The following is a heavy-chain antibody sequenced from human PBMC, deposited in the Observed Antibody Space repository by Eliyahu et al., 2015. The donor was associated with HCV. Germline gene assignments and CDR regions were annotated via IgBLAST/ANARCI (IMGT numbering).Heavy chain of an antibody. CDR1: GXXFGXXA. D-gene: IGHD3-3*01. CDR3: IRDRGGSGYYGPFDY. V-gene: IGHV3-49*04. Sequence: EVQLVESGGGLVXPGRSLRLSCVGSGXXFGXXAIXWVRQAPGKGLGWXGLXGSKAYEMTTEYAASVKGRISISRDDSTNSVYLQLHSLKPEDTAVYYCIRDRGGSGYYGPFDYWGQGTLVTVSS. J-gene: IGHJ4*02. CDR2: XGSKAYEMTT.